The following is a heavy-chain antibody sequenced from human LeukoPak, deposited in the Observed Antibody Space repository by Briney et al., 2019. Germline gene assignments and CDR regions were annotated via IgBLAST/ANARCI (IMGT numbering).Heavy chain of an antibody. CDR1: GFTVSSNS. Sequence: GGSLRLSCAASGFTVSSNSMSWVRQAPGQGPEWVSSISGSDDATYYADSMKGRFTISRDNSKTTLYLRMSSLRAEDSAIYYCAKGGDFDSSTYYSHWGQGILVVVSS. CDR2: ISGSDDAT. D-gene: IGHD3-22*01. CDR3: AKGGDFDSSTYYSH. V-gene: IGHV3-23*01. J-gene: IGHJ4*02.